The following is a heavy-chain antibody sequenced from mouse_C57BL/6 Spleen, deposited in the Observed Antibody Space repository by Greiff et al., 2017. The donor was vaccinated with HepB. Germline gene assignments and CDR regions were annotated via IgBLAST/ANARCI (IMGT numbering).Heavy chain of an antibody. Sequence: EVQLQQSGPELVKPGASVKMSCKASGYTFTDYNMHWVKQSHGKSLEWIGYINPNNGGTSYNQKFKGKATLTVTKSSSTAYMELRSLTSEDSAVYYCARETGMVFDYWGQGTTLTVSS. CDR1: GYTFTDYN. CDR3: ARETGMVFDY. J-gene: IGHJ2*01. V-gene: IGHV1-22*01. D-gene: IGHD4-1*01. CDR2: INPNNGGT.